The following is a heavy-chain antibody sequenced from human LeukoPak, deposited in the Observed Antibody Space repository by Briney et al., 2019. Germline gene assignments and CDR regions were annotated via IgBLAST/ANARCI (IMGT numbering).Heavy chain of an antibody. CDR1: GYTFPDYG. D-gene: IGHD2-15*01. CDR3: ARDRLGYCGYGSCLLFDN. Sequence: GASVKVSCKASGYTFPDYGISWVRQAPGQGLEWMGWISADIGNTNYAQNFQGRVTMTRDRSTSTGYMELTSLTSGDTAVYYCARDRLGYCGYGSCLLFDNWGQGTLVTVSS. J-gene: IGHJ4*02. V-gene: IGHV1-18*01. CDR2: ISADIGNT.